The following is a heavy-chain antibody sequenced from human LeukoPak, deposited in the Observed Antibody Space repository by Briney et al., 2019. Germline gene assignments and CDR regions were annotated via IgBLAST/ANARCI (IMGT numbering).Heavy chain of an antibody. CDR3: ASFETVAAKPFDY. D-gene: IGHD6-19*01. CDR2: ISSESTYI. Sequence: GGSLRLSCAASGLTFSSYSMNWVRQAPGKGLEWVSSISSESTYIFYADSVKGRFTISRDNAKNSLYLQMNSLRAEDTAVYYCASFETVAAKPFDYWGQGTLVTVSS. J-gene: IGHJ4*02. V-gene: IGHV3-21*01. CDR1: GLTFSSYS.